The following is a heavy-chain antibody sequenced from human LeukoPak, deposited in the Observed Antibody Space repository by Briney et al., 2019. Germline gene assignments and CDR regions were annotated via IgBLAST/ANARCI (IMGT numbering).Heavy chain of an antibody. CDR1: GFTFSSYG. V-gene: IGHV3-30*02. CDR2: IRYDGSNK. CDR3: ARDPRWRSRLALDY. J-gene: IGHJ4*02. Sequence: PGGSLRLSCAASGFTFSSYGMHWVRQAPGKGLEWVAFIRYDGSNKYYADSVKGRFTISRDNSKNTLYLQMNSLRAEDTAVYYCARDPRWRSRLALDYWGQGTLVTVSS. D-gene: IGHD2-15*01.